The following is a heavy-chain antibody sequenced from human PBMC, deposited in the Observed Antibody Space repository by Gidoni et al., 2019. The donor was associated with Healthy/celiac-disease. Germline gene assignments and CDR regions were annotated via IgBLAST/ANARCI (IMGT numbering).Heavy chain of an antibody. CDR3: ASHYGYCSSTSCLYGMDV. CDR1: GFTFDDYA. Sequence: EVQLVESGGGLVQPGRSLRLSCAAYGFTFDDYAMHWVRQAPGKGLEWVSGISWNGGSIGYADSVKGRFTISRDNAKNSLYLQMNSLRAEDTALYYCASHYGYCSSTSCLYGMDVWGQGTTVTVSS. D-gene: IGHD2-2*01. J-gene: IGHJ6*02. CDR2: ISWNGGSI. V-gene: IGHV3-9*01.